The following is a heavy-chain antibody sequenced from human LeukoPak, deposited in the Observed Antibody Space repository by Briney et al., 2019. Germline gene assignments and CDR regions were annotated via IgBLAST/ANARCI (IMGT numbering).Heavy chain of an antibody. Sequence: SESLCLTCAVSGGTLNDYYLSWIRQPPGKGLEWIWGINQSGSTNYYPSLMSRVTISVDTSKNQFSLKLYSVTAADPAVYYCASSHQLRGTDVFDIWGQRTMCTVSS. D-gene: IGHD1-1*01. V-gene: IGHV4-34*01. CDR3: ASSHQLRGTDVFDI. J-gene: IGHJ3*02. CDR2: INQSGST. CDR1: GGTLNDYY.